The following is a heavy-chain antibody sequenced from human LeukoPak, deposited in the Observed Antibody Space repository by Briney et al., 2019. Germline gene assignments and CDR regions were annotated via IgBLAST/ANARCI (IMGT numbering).Heavy chain of an antibody. Sequence: PSETLSLTCTVSGGSISSGSYYWSWIRQPAGKGLEWIGRIYTSGSTNYNPSLKSRVTISVDTSKNQFSLKLSSVTAADTAVYYCARDTRIVVVPAADYYYYYYMDVWGKGTMVTVSS. V-gene: IGHV4-61*02. CDR1: GGSISSGSYY. J-gene: IGHJ6*03. CDR3: ARDTRIVVVPAADYYYYYYMDV. D-gene: IGHD2-2*01. CDR2: IYTSGST.